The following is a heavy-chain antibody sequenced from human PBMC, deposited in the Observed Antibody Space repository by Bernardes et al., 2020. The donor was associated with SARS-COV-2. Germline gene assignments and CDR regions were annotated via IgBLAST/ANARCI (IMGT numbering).Heavy chain of an antibody. J-gene: IGHJ4*02. Sequence: VEPLFLSCAASGFTFRSSGMHWVRQAPGPGLEWVAVIWYDGRNKYYADSVKGRFTISRDNSKNTLYLQMNSLRAEDTAVYYCARGNLVYSSSWDDEGFFDYWGQGTLVTGSS. CDR2: IWYDGRNK. CDR3: ARGNLVYSSSWDDEGFFDY. CDR1: GFTFRSSG. V-gene: IGHV3-33*01. D-gene: IGHD6-13*01.